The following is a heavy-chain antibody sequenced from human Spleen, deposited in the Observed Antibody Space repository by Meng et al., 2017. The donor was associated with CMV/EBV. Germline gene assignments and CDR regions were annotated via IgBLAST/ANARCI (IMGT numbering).Heavy chain of an antibody. Sequence: GGSVSSNYWSWVRQPPGKGLEWSAYVYYSGSTHYNPSLRSRVTTSVDTSKNQFSLKLSSVTAADTAIYYCAREYCNTSRCFQDAFDIWGQGTVVTVSS. CDR2: VYYSGST. CDR3: AREYCNTSRCFQDAFDI. D-gene: IGHD2/OR15-2a*01. J-gene: IGHJ3*02. CDR1: GGSVSSNY. V-gene: IGHV4-59*02.